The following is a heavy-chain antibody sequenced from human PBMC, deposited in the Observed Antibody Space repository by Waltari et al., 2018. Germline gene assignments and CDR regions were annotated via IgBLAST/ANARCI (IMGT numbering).Heavy chain of an antibody. CDR3: ARDCSGGSCYSIFFDY. J-gene: IGHJ4*02. CDR1: GYTFTSYG. V-gene: IGHV1-18*01. D-gene: IGHD2-15*01. CDR2: ISGYNGNT. Sequence: QVQLVQSGAAVQKPGASVKVSCMASGYTFTSYGIRWVRQAPGQGLEWMGWISGYNGNTNYAQKLQGRATMTTDTSTSTAYMELRSLRSDDTAVYYCARDCSGGSCYSIFFDYWGQGTLVTVSS.